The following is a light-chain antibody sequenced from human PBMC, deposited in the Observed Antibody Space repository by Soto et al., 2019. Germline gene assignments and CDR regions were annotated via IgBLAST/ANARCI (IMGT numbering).Light chain of an antibody. CDR2: GAS. V-gene: IGKV3-20*01. CDR1: QSVCSRC. Sequence: ETVVTQSPGTLSLSPGERVTLSCRASQSVCSRCLAWYQQKPVQSPRLLIYGASSRATGIPDRFSGSGSGSDFTLTISRLEPEDFAVYYCQHYGTTSWTFGQGTKVGIK. CDR3: QHYGTTSWT. J-gene: IGKJ1*01.